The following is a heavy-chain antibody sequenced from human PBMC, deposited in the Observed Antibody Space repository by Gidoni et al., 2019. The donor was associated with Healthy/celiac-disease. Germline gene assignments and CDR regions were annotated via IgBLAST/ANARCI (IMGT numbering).Heavy chain of an antibody. Sequence: EVQLLESGGGLVQPGGSLRLSCAASGFTFSSHAMSWVRQAPGKGLECVSAISGSGGSTYYADSVKGRFTISRDNSKNTLYLQMNSLRAEDTAVYYCAKGADSSSSRYYYGMDVWGQGTTVTVSS. CDR3: AKGADSSSSRYYYGMDV. CDR2: ISGSGGST. V-gene: IGHV3-23*01. CDR1: GFTFSSHA. J-gene: IGHJ6*02. D-gene: IGHD6-6*01.